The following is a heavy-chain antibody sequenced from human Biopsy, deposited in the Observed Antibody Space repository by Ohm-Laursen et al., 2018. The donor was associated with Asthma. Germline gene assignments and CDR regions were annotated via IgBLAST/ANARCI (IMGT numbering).Heavy chain of an antibody. CDR2: IYSGGGT. V-gene: IGHV3-53*01. D-gene: IGHD3-22*01. CDR1: GFTFSNYA. Sequence: SLRLSCAASGFTFSNYAMSWVRQAPGKGLEWVSVIYSGGGTYYADSVQGRVTISRDNSKNTLSLQMNSLRAEDTAVYYCARGDSSNWSHYYFDYWGQGTLVTVSS. J-gene: IGHJ4*02. CDR3: ARGDSSNWSHYYFDY.